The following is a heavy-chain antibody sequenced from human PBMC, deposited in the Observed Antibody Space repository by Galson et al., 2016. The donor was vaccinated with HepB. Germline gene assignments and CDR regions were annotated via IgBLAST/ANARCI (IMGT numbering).Heavy chain of an antibody. V-gene: IGHV3-30-3*01. CDR1: GFPFGSDA. Sequence: SLRLSCAASGFPFGSDAFHWVRQAPGKGLEWVAMISYDGSKQFYAASVKGRFTISRDNSKNTLFLEMNSLTAADTAVYFCGRAPDSSGWSGVMGSIDYWGQGTLVTVSS. CDR3: GRAPDSSGWSGVMGSIDY. J-gene: IGHJ4*02. CDR2: ISYDGSKQ. D-gene: IGHD6-19*01.